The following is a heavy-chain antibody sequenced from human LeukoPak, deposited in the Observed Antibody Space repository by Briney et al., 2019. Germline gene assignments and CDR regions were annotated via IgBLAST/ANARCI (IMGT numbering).Heavy chain of an antibody. CDR2: INSDGSTT. CDR1: GFTISSYL. CDR3: ARSSTGFDY. Sequence: PGGSLRLSCAASGFTISSYLMHWARQAPGKGLVWVSRINSDGSTTIYADSVKGRFTISRDNAKNTLYLQMNSLRAEDTAVYYCARSSTGFDYWGQGTLVTVSS. J-gene: IGHJ4*02. V-gene: IGHV3-74*01.